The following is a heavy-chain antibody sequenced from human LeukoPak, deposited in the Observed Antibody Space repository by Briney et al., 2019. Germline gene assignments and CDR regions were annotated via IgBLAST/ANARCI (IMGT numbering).Heavy chain of an antibody. CDR2: ISGSGGST. V-gene: IGHV3-23*01. J-gene: IGHJ4*02. D-gene: IGHD3-10*01. Sequence: GGSLRLSCAASGFTFDDYAMHWVRQAPGKGLEWVSAISGSGGSTYYADSVKGRFTISRDNSKNTLYLQLNSLRAEDTAVYYCAKGRVVRGVITPSSFDYWGQGTLVTVSS. CDR1: GFTFDDYA. CDR3: AKGRVVRGVITPSSFDY.